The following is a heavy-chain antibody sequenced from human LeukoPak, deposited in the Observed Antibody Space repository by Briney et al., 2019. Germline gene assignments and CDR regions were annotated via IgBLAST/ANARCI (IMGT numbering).Heavy chain of an antibody. CDR1: GASVSSSSYY. CDR3: ARRVSVVRGVIIRIRTFDI. V-gene: IGHV4-39*01. D-gene: IGHD3-10*01. CDR2: IYYSGTT. J-gene: IGHJ3*02. Sequence: SETLSLTCTVSGASVSSSSYYWGWIRQTPGKGLEWIGTIYYSGTTYYNPSLKSRVTISVDSSKNPFSLKLSSVTAADTAVYYCARRVSVVRGVIIRIRTFDIWGQGTMVTVSS.